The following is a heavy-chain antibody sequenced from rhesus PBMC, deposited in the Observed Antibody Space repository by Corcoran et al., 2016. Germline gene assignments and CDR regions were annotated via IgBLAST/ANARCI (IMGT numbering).Heavy chain of an antibody. CDR1: GFTFCIYW. J-gene: IGHJ4*01. Sequence: EVQLVESGGGLVQPVGSLRLSCAASGFTFCIYWLSWVRQPRGKGLAGDGRIKNKADGGTEAYADSVKGRFTNSRDDSKNTLYLHMNSLKTEDTAVYYCTREDSGFDYWGQGVLVTVSS. V-gene: IGHV3-16*02. D-gene: IGHD3-28*01. CDR2: IKNKADGGTE. CDR3: TREDSGFDY.